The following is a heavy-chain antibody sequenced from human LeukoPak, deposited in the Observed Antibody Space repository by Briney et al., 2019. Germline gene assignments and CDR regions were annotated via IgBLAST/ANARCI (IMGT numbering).Heavy chain of an antibody. CDR3: ATRNYYDSTGYYIY. Sequence: SGTVSLTCAVSGGSISTDNWWTWVRQPPGKGLEWIGEVYHRGSTNYNPSLKSRVTISVDKSKNQFSLKLTSVTAADTALYYCATRNYYDSTGYYIYRGEGTLVTVSS. D-gene: IGHD3-22*01. J-gene: IGHJ4*02. V-gene: IGHV4-4*02. CDR2: VYHRGST. CDR1: GGSISTDNW.